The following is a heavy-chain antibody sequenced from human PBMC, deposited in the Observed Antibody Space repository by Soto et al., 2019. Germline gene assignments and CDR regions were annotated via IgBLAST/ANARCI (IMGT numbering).Heavy chain of an antibody. D-gene: IGHD4-17*01. J-gene: IGHJ6*02. CDR2: ISGSGAGT. CDR1: GFTFYIYS. Sequence: GGSLRLSCAASGFTFYIYSITWVRQAPWKGLEWVSTISGSGAGTYFADSVKGRFTISRDNSKNKLYLQMNSLRAEDTAVYSCVRVWERTVTTRKKFYGMDVLGQGTTVTVSS. CDR3: VRVWERTVTTRKKFYGMDV. V-gene: IGHV3-23*01.